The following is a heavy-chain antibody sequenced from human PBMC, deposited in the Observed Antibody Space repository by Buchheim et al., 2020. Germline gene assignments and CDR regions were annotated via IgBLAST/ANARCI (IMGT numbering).Heavy chain of an antibody. Sequence: QVQLQEWGPGLVKPSETLSLSCTVSGGSIRSNYWSWIRQPPGKGLEYLGQVYHSGTTNYNPSLKSQVSISLDTSKHQFSLELRSVTAADTAVYYCARDIEVVGATLYFDLWGRGTL. CDR2: VYHSGTT. CDR3: ARDIEVVGATLYFDL. V-gene: IGHV4-59*01. CDR1: GGSIRSNY. J-gene: IGHJ2*01. D-gene: IGHD1-26*01.